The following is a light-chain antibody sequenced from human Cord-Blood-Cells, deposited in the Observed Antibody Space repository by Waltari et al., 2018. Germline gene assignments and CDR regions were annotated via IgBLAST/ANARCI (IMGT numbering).Light chain of an antibody. CDR2: DVS. CDR3: SSYTSSSTYV. CDR1: SSDVGGYNY. V-gene: IGLV2-14*03. J-gene: IGLJ1*01. Sequence: QSALTQPASVSGSPGQSITISCTGTSSDVGGYNYVSWYQHPPGKAPKLMIYDVSHRPSGVANRFSGSKSGNTASLTISGLQAEDEADYYCSSYTSSSTYVFGTGTKVTVL.